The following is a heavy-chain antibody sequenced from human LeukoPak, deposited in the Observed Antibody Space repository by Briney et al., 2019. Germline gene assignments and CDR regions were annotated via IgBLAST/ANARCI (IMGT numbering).Heavy chain of an antibody. V-gene: IGHV1-2*04. CDR3: ARGQGTVTTGNFDY. J-gene: IGHJ4*02. CDR2: INPNSGGT. CDR1: GYTFTGYY. Sequence: AASVKVSCKASGYTFTGYYMHWVRQAPGQGLEWMGWINPNSGGTNYARKFQGWVTMTRDMSINTAYMELSRLRSDDTAVYYCARGQGTVTTGNFDYWGQGTLVTVSS. D-gene: IGHD4-17*01.